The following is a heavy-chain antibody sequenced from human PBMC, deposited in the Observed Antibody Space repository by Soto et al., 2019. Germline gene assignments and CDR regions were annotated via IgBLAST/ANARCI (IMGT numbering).Heavy chain of an antibody. CDR2: IGISGDT. CDR3: ARGQEVGAHFFDX. Sequence: PGGSLRLSFEASGFTFSKFDMHWVRQPTGKGLEWVSTIGISGDTYYAVSVKGLFTISRENAKNSLSLQMNSLRAGDTALYFCARGQEVGAHFFDXWGQGTQVTV. J-gene: IGHJ4*02. CDR1: GFTFSKFD. V-gene: IGHV3-13*04.